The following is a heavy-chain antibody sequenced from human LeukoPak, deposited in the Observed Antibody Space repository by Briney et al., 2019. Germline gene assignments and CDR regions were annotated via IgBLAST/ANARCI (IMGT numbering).Heavy chain of an antibody. Sequence: TGGSLRLSCAASGLTVSNYYMNWVRQAPGRGLEWVANIKGDGSYKYYVDSVKGRFTISRDNAKSSVYLQMNTLRAEDTAVYYCATSADSSGNDWGQGTLVTVSS. CDR2: IKGDGSYK. V-gene: IGHV3-7*03. J-gene: IGHJ4*02. CDR3: ATSADSSGND. CDR1: GLTVSNYY. D-gene: IGHD3-22*01.